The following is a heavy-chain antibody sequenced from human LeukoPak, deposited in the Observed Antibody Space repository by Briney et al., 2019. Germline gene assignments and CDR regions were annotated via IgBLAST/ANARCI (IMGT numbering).Heavy chain of an antibody. CDR3: TKEIYGDSTGGRFQH. CDR1: GFTFSSYA. D-gene: IGHD4-17*01. CDR2: MSGSGGST. J-gene: IGHJ1*01. Sequence: GGSLRLTCAASGFTFSSYAMSWVRQAPGKGLEWVSVMSGSGGSTYYADSVKGRFTISRDNSKNTLYLQMNSLRAEDTAVYYCTKEIYGDSTGGRFQHWGQGTLVTVSS. V-gene: IGHV3-23*01.